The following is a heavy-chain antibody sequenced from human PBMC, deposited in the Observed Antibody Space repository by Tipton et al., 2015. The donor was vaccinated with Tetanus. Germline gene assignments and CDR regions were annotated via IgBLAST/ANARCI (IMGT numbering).Heavy chain of an antibody. CDR1: GYTFTGYY. J-gene: IGHJ3*02. CDR3: ARVGAGLRRREGPLDS. CDR2: ISPNSGGT. Sequence: QLVQSGAEVKKPGASVKVSCKASGYTFTGYYMHWVRQAPGQGLEWMGWISPNSGGTNYAQKFQGRVTMTRDTSISTAYMEVSRLGSDDTAIYYCARVGAGLRRREGPLDSWGQGTMVTVSS. V-gene: IGHV1-2*02. D-gene: IGHD1-1*01.